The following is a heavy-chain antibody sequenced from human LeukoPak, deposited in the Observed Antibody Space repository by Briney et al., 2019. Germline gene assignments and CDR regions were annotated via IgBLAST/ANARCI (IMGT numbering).Heavy chain of an antibody. CDR1: GYTLTGYY. CDR3: ARLTVTRPYYGMDV. D-gene: IGHD4-17*01. Sequence: GSVTVSCTASGYTLTGYYMHWVGQAPGEGVEGMGWINPKSGGTNYAQRLEGRVTIRRESAISTAYMELSRLRSDDTAVYYCARLTVTRPYYGMDVWGQGTTVTVSS. CDR2: INPKSGGT. V-gene: IGHV1-2*02. J-gene: IGHJ6*02.